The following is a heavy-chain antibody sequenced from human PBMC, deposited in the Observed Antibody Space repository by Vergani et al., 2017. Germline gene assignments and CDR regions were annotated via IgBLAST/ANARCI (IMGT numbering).Heavy chain of an antibody. D-gene: IGHD1-1*01. V-gene: IGHV4-61*02. CDR2: FYASGSI. CDR3: ARTNCTGTSCEALFDY. Sequence: QVQLQESGPGLVKPSQTLSLTCTVSGASFSDGLYYWSWIRQSAGKGLEWIGRFYASGSITYNPSLNSRVTISADTAKNQFSLQPRSVTAADTAVYYCARTNCTGTSCEALFDYWGQGALVTVSS. CDR1: GASFSDGLYY. J-gene: IGHJ4*02.